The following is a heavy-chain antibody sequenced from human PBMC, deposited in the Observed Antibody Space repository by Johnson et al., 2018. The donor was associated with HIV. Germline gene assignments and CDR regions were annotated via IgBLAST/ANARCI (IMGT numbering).Heavy chain of an antibody. CDR1: GFTFSSYD. J-gene: IGHJ3*02. CDR2: IGTAGDT. V-gene: IGHV3-13*01. CDR3: ARVMYGGSSKSAAFDI. Sequence: VQLVESGGGLVQPGGSLRLSCAASGFTFSSYDMLWVRQATGKGLEWVSAIGTAGDTYYPGSVKGRFTISRENAKNSLYLQMNSLRVGDTAVYYCARVMYGGSSKSAAFDIWGQGTMVTVSS. D-gene: IGHD1-26*01.